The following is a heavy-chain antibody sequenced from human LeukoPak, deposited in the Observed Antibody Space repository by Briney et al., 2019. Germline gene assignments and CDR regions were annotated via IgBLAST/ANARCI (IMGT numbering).Heavy chain of an antibody. V-gene: IGHV4-31*03. J-gene: IGHJ6*02. D-gene: IGHD4-17*01. CDR1: GGSISSGGYY. CDR3: ARHDYGDYPPHYYGMDV. Sequence: SETLSLTCTVSGGSISSGGYYWSWIRQHPGKGLEWIGYIYYSGSTYYNPSLKSRVTISVDTSKNQFSLKLSSVTAADTAVYYCARHDYGDYPPHYYGMDVWGQGTTVTVSS. CDR2: IYYSGST.